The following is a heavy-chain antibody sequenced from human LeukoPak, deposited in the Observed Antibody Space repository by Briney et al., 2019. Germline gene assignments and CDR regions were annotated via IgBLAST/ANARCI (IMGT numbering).Heavy chain of an antibody. CDR2: INHSGST. CDR1: GGSFSGYY. CDR3: ARGVPGY. V-gene: IGHV4-34*01. D-gene: IGHD2-2*01. J-gene: IGHJ4*02. Sequence: SETLSLTCAVYGGSFSGYYWSWIRQPPGKGLEWIGEINHSGSTNYNPSLKSRVTISIDTSKNQFFLKLTSVTAADTAVYYCARGVPGYWGQGTLVTVSS.